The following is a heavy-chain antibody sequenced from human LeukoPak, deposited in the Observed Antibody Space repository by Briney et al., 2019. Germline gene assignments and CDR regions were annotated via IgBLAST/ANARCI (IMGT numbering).Heavy chain of an antibody. V-gene: IGHV3-33*01. CDR3: ARDRYYDSSGYYPGY. CDR1: GFTFSSYG. J-gene: IGHJ4*02. D-gene: IGHD3-22*01. CDR2: IWYDGSNK. Sequence: PGRSLRLSCAASGFTFSSYGMHWVRQAPGKGLEWVAVIWYDGSNKYYADSVKGRFTISRDNSKNTLYLQMNSLRADDTAVYYCARDRYYDSSGYYPGYWGQGTLVTVSS.